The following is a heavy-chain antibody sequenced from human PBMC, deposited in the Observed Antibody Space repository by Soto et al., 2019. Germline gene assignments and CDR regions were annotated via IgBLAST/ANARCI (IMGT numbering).Heavy chain of an antibody. CDR1: GFTFDDNA. CDR2: INWKSDI. Sequence: GGSLRLSCAVSGFTFDDNAMHWVRQAPEKGLEWVSGINWKSDIGYADSVKGRFTISRDNAENSLYLQMNSLRAEDTALYYCAISQDRGGRTMFIYWGQGTQVTVSS. V-gene: IGHV3-9*01. D-gene: IGHD3-10*02. J-gene: IGHJ4*02. CDR3: AISQDRGGRTMFIY.